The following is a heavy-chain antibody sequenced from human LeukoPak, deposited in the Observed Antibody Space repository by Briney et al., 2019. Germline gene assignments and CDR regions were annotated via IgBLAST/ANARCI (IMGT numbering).Heavy chain of an antibody. J-gene: IGHJ4*02. CDR3: ARVGEWELPDY. CDR1: GGSISSGSYH. D-gene: IGHD1-26*01. Sequence: KTSETLSLTCTVSGGSISSGSYHWSWIRQPPGKGLEWIGYIYYSGSTNYNPSLKSRVTISVDTSKNQFSLKLSSVTAADTAVYYCARVGEWELPDYWGQGTLVTVSS. V-gene: IGHV4-61*01. CDR2: IYYSGST.